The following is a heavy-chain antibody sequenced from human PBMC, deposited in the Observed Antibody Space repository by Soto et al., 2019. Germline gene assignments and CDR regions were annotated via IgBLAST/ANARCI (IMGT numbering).Heavy chain of an antibody. CDR3: AREASAVVSLDY. J-gene: IGHJ4*02. Sequence: ASVKVSCKASGYSFTAYSMHWVRQAPGQGLAWMGGFNPTSGDTIYAQKFEGRVTLTRDTSISTGYLELTGLRSDDPAVYYCAREASAVVSLDYWGQGTLVTVSS. D-gene: IGHD6-19*01. CDR2: FNPTSGDT. CDR1: GYSFTAYS. V-gene: IGHV1-2*02.